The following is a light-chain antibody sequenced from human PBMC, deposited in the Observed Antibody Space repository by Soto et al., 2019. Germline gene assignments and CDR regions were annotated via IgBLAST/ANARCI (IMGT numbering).Light chain of an antibody. CDR2: EVS. Sequence: QFVLTQPASVSGSPGQSITISCTGTSSDVGAYNSVSWYQQHPGKTPKLMIYEVSNRPSGVSNRFSGSKSGNTASLTISGLQAEDEADYYCSSYTSSSTRVFGSGTKVTVL. CDR3: SSYTSSSTRV. CDR1: SSDVGAYNS. V-gene: IGLV2-14*01. J-gene: IGLJ1*01.